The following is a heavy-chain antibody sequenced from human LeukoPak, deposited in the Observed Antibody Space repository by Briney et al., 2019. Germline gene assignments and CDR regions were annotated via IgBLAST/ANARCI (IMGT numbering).Heavy chain of an antibody. D-gene: IGHD3-10*01. J-gene: IGHJ4*02. Sequence: GGSLRLSCEASGFTFGSFEMNWVRQTPGKGLEWISYITSGGGLIYYADSVKGRFSISRDNAKQSLYLQMNSLSAEDTAVYYCARGDRSTMAALDFWGQGTLVTVSS. V-gene: IGHV3-48*03. CDR1: GFTFGSFE. CDR2: ITSGGGLI. CDR3: ARGDRSTMAALDF.